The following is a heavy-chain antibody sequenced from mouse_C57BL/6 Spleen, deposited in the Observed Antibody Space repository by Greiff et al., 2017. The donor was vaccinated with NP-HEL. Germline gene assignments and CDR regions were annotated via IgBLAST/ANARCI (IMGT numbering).Heavy chain of an antibody. CDR1: GYTFTSYW. Sequence: QVQLQQPGAELVRPGSSVKLSCKASGYTFTSYWMHWVKQRPIQGLEWIGNIDPSDSETHYNQKFKDKATLTVDKSSSTAYMQLSSLTSEDSAVYYCARFYYGCSYVGAMDYWGQGTSVTVSS. D-gene: IGHD1-1*01. CDR3: ARFYYGCSYVGAMDY. CDR2: IDPSDSET. V-gene: IGHV1-52*01. J-gene: IGHJ4*01.